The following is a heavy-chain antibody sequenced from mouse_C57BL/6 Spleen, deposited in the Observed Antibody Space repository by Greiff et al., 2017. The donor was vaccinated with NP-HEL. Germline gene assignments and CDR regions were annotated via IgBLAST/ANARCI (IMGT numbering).Heavy chain of an antibody. CDR2: INPNNGGT. J-gene: IGHJ1*03. CDR1: GYTFTDYY. CDR3: ARSHYGSRHFDV. Sequence: VQLQQSGPELVKPGASVKISCKASGYTFTDYYMNWVKQSHGKSLEWIGDINPNNGGTSYNQKFKGKATLTVDKSSSTAYMELRSLTSEDSAVYYCARSHYGSRHFDVWGTGTTVTVSS. D-gene: IGHD1-1*01. V-gene: IGHV1-26*01.